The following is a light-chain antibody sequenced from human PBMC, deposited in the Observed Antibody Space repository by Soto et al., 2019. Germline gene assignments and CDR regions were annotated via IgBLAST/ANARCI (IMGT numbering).Light chain of an antibody. CDR1: QSIGSW. CDR2: EAS. J-gene: IGKJ1*01. CDR3: QQYTSYSKK. V-gene: IGKV1-5*03. Sequence: DIQMTQSPSTLSASVGDRVTITCRASQSIGSWLAWYQQKPGKAPKLLICEASRLQSWVPSRFSGSGYETKFTLTISSPQPNDFGTYNCQQYTSYSKKFGNGTKVEIK.